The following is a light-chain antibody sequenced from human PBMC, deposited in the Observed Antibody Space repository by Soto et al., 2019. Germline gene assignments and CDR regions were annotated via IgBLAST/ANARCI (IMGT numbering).Light chain of an antibody. CDR3: QQYNIYPLS. Sequence: DIQMTQSPSTLSASVGDRVTMTCRASQRISTWLAWYQQKPGKAPKLLINQATTLQPGVPSRFSASGSGTEFTLSINNLQADDLATYYCQQYNIYPLSFGGGNKVEIK. V-gene: IGKV1-5*03. J-gene: IGKJ4*01. CDR1: QRISTW. CDR2: QAT.